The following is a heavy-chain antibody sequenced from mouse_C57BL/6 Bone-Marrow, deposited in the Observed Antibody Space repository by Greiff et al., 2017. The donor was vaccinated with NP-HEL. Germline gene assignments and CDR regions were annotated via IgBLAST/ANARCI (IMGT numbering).Heavy chain of an antibody. D-gene: IGHD4-1*01. CDR1: GFTFSNYW. CDR2: IRLKSDNYAT. J-gene: IGHJ3*01. Sequence: EVKLVESGGGLVQPGGSMKLSCVASGFTFSNYWMNWVRQSPEKGLEWVAQIRLKSDNYATHYAESVKGRFTISRDDSKSSVYLQMNNLRAEDTGIYYCTLTVPWFAYWGQGTLVTVSA. V-gene: IGHV6-3*01. CDR3: TLTVPWFAY.